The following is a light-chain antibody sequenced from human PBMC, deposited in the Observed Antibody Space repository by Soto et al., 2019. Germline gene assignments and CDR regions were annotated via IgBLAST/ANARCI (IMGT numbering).Light chain of an antibody. CDR2: GAS. CDR3: QHYNNWPPWT. J-gene: IGKJ1*01. Sequence: EIVMTQSPATLSVSPGERATLSCCASQSVSNNLAWYQQKPGQAPRLLIYGASTRATGIPARFSGSGSGTEFTLTISSLQSEDFAVYYCQHYNNWPPWTFGQGTKVEIK. V-gene: IGKV3-15*01. CDR1: QSVSNN.